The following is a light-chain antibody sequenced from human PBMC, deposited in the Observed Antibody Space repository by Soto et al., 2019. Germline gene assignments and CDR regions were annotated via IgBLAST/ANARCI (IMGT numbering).Light chain of an antibody. CDR3: QRYGTSLTLT. J-gene: IGKJ4*01. CDR1: QSVSSNY. CDR2: GAS. Sequence: EIVLTQSPGTLSVSPGDRATLSCRASQSVSSNYLAWYQQKPGQAPRLLIYGASSRATGIPDRFSGSGSGTDFTLTISRLEPEDFAVYYCQRYGTSLTLTFGGGTKVEIK. V-gene: IGKV3-20*01.